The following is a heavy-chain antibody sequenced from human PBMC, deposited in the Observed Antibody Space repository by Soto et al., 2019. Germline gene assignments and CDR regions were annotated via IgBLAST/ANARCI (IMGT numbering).Heavy chain of an antibody. CDR1: GCTFINYA. Sequence: GGSLRLSCAASGCTFINYAMSWVRQATGKGLEWVSTISGGGDSTYYADSVKGRFTISRDNSKNTLYLQVNSLRAEDTAAYYCAKRSLTPAAMKSPFDYWGQGTLVTVSS. J-gene: IGHJ4*02. D-gene: IGHD2-2*01. V-gene: IGHV3-23*01. CDR3: AKRSLTPAAMKSPFDY. CDR2: ISGGGDST.